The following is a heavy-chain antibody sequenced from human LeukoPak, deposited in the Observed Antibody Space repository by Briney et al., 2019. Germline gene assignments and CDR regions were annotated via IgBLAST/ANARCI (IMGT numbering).Heavy chain of an antibody. CDR3: AREGSSFDSSGFFRGY. V-gene: IGHV3-30-3*01. CDR1: GFTFSSYA. D-gene: IGHD3-22*01. CDR2: ISNDGTNE. J-gene: IGHJ4*02. Sequence: QPGRSLRLSCAASGFTFSSYAMHWVRQAPGKGLEWVAVISNDGTNEYYADSVKGRCTISRDNSKNTLYLQVNSLRDEDTAVYYCAREGSSFDSSGFFRGYWGQGTLVTVSS.